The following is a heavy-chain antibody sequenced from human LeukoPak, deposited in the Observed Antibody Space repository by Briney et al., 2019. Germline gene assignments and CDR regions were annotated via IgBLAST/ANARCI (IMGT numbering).Heavy chain of an antibody. CDR1: GGSISSYY. J-gene: IGHJ3*02. V-gene: IGHV4-4*09. CDR3: ARRGYCSSTSCHAAFDI. Sequence: SEALSLTCTVSGGSISSYYWSWIRQPLGKGLEWIGYIYTSGSTNYNPSLKSRVTISVDTSKNQFSLKLSSVTAADTAVYYCARRGYCSSTSCHAAFDIWGQGTMVTVSS. CDR2: IYTSGST. D-gene: IGHD2-2*03.